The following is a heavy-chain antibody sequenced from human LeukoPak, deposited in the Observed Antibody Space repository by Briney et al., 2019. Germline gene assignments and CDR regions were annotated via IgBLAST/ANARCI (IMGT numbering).Heavy chain of an antibody. V-gene: IGHV4-61*02. Sequence: SQTLSLTCTVSGGSISSGSYYWSWIRQPAGKGLEWIGRIYTSGSTNYNPSLKSRVTISVDTSKNQFSLKLSSVTAADTAVYYCARGVVPAAPFSYRGQGTLVTVSS. CDR3: ARGVVPAAPFSY. CDR1: GGSISSGSYY. J-gene: IGHJ4*02. CDR2: IYTSGST. D-gene: IGHD2-2*01.